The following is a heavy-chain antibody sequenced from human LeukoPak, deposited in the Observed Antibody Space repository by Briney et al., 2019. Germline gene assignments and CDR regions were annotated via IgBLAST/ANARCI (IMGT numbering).Heavy chain of an antibody. V-gene: IGHV4-59*01. D-gene: IGHD3-22*01. CDR1: GGSISSYY. CDR3: ARGGSWYYDSSGYYGY. Sequence: SETLSLTCTVSGGSISSYYWSWIRQPPGKGLEWIGYIYYSVSTNYNPSLKSRVTISVDTSKNQFSLKLSSVTAADTAVYYCARGGSWYYDSSGYYGYWGQGTLVTVSS. CDR2: IYYSVST. J-gene: IGHJ4*02.